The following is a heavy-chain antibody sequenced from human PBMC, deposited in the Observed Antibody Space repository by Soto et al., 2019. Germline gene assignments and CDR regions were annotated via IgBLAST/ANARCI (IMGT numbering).Heavy chain of an antibody. V-gene: IGHV3-72*01. D-gene: IGHD3-10*01. CDR1: GFSFSDNF. Sequence: EVQLVESGGDLVQPGGSLRLSCAVSGFSFSDNFIDWVRQAPGKGLDWVGRTKNKAYSYSTEYAASVRDRFTISRDDSTNSVYLEMNNLNTEDTAVYYCTSIRGIMGYWGRGTLVTVSS. CDR2: TKNKAYSYST. CDR3: TSIRGIMGY. J-gene: IGHJ4*02.